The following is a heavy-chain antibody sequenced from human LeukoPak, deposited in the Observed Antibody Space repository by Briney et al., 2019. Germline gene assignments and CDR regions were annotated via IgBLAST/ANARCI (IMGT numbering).Heavy chain of an antibody. CDR2: IYGGGNT. Sequence: GSLRLSCAVSGFTVSNTFMNWVRQTPGKGLEWVSVIYGGGNTYYADSVKGRFTISRDNSKNTVFLQMNSLRAEDTAVYYCMRDSAFWGQGTLVTVSS. CDR1: GFTVSNTF. V-gene: IGHV3-53*01. J-gene: IGHJ4*02. CDR3: MRDSAF.